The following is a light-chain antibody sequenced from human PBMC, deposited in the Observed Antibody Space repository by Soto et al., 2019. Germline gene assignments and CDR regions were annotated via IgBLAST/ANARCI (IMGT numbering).Light chain of an antibody. Sequence: IVLTQSPGTLSLSPGERATLSCRASQTVSGSHLAWYQQKPGQAPRLIIYGASTRPTGIPDRFSGSGSGTDFTLTITRLEPEDFALYYCQQYGGAPPEYPFGQGTKLEIK. CDR1: QTVSGSH. CDR2: GAS. CDR3: QQYGGAPPEYP. J-gene: IGKJ2*01. V-gene: IGKV3-20*01.